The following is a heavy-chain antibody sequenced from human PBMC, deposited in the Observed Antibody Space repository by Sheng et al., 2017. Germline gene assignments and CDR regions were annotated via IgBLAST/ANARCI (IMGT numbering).Heavy chain of an antibody. Sequence: QVQLVESGGGVVQPGRSLRLSCAASGFTFSSYAMHWVRQAPGKGLEWVAVISYDGSNKYYADSVKGRFTISRDNSKNTLYLQMNSLRAEDTAVYYCARGAYYYGSGSPDAFDIWGQGTMVTVSS. CDR1: GFTFSSYA. V-gene: IGHV3-30*04. CDR3: ARGAYYYGSGSPDAFDI. D-gene: IGHD3-10*01. CDR2: ISYDGSNK. J-gene: IGHJ3*02.